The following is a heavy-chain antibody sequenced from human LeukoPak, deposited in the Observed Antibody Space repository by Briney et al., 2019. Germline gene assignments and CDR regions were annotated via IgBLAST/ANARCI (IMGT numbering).Heavy chain of an antibody. V-gene: IGHV1-46*01. CDR1: GYTFTSYY. J-gene: IGHJ5*02. CDR3: ARDPQDCGSTSCYRGWFDP. CDR2: INPSGGST. Sequence: ASVTVSCKASGYTFTSYYMHWVRQAPGQGLEWMGIINPSGGSTSYAQKFQGRVTMTRDTSTSTVYMELSSLRSEDTAVYYCARDPQDCGSTSCYRGWFDPWGQGTLVTVSS. D-gene: IGHD2-2*01.